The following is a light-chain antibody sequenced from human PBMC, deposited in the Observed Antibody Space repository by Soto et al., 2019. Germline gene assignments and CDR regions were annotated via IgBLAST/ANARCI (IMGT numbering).Light chain of an antibody. CDR2: EVS. CDR1: SSDVGGYNY. V-gene: IGLV2-14*01. J-gene: IGLJ2*01. Sequence: QSALTQPASVSGSPGQSITISCTGTSSDVGGYNYVSWYQQLPGKAPKLIIYEVSNRPSGVSNRFSASKSGNTASLTISGLQAEDEADYYCSSFATGSLGVVGGGTKVTVL. CDR3: SSFATGSLGV.